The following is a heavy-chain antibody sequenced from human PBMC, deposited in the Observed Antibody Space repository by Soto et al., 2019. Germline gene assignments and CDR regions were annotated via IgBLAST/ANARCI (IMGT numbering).Heavy chain of an antibody. CDR3: ARVPDY. Sequence: PSETLSLTCAVYGGSFSDFYWTWIRQPPGKGLEWIGDIYYSGSTYYNPSLKSRVTISVDTSKNQFSLKLTSVTAADTAVYYCARVPDYCGQGTLVTVSS. CDR2: IYYSGST. J-gene: IGHJ4*02. V-gene: IGHV4-34*09. CDR1: GGSFSDFY.